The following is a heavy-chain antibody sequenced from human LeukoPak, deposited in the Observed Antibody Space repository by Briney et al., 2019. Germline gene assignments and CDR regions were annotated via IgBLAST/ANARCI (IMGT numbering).Heavy chain of an antibody. CDR2: IGHDGKYL. CDR1: GFNFGVYG. J-gene: IGHJ4*02. CDR3: ARAYRVGRFFDY. Sequence: GTSLRLSCAASGFNFGVYGKHWVRQAPGKGLEWVGVIGHDGKYLKYVDSVRGRFTMSRDNSRNTLDLQMNGLRLEDTALYYCARAYRVGRFFDYCGQGTLVTVSS. V-gene: IGHV3-33*01. D-gene: IGHD1-14*01.